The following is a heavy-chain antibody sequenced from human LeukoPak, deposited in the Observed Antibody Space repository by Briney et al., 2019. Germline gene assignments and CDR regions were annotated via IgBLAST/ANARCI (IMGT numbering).Heavy chain of an antibody. Sequence: PSETLSLTCTVSGGSISSYYWSWIRQPPGKGLEWVGYIYYSGSTNYNPSLKSRVTISVDTSKNQFSLKLSTVTAADTAVYYCARGPAFEQWTSAYYFDYWGQGTLVTVSS. CDR3: ARGPAFEQWTSAYYFDY. CDR2: IYYSGST. J-gene: IGHJ4*02. V-gene: IGHV4-59*01. CDR1: GGSISSYY. D-gene: IGHD1/OR15-1a*01.